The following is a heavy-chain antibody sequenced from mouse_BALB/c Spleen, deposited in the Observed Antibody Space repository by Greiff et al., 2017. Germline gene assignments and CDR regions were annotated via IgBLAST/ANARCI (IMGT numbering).Heavy chain of an antibody. J-gene: IGHJ2*01. V-gene: IGHV5-17*02. D-gene: IGHD1-1*01. CDR3: AREYGSSYFDY. Sequence: EVMLVESGGGLVQPGGSLKLSCAASGFTFSSFGMHWVRQAPEKGLEWVAYISSGSSTIYYADKVKGRFTISRDNPKNTLFLQMTSLRSEDTAMYYCAREYGSSYFDYWGQGTTLTVSS. CDR1: GFTFSSFG. CDR2: ISSGSSTI.